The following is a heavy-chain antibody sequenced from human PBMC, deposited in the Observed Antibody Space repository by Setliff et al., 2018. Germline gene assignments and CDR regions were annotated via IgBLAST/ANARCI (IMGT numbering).Heavy chain of an antibody. CDR1: GFTFSSYG. V-gene: IGHV3-49*04. CDR3: TRDLVIHNWFDP. CDR2: IRSKAYGGTT. J-gene: IGHJ5*02. Sequence: GESLKISCAASGFTFSSYGMHWVRQAPGKGLEWVGFIRSKAYGGTTEYAASVKGRFTISRDDSKSIAYLQMNSLKTEDTAVYYCTRDLVIHNWFDPWGQGTLVTVSS. D-gene: IGHD2-21*01.